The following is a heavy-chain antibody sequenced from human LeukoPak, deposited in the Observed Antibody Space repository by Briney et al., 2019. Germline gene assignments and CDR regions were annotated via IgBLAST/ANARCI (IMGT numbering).Heavy chain of an antibody. V-gene: IGHV3-23*01. J-gene: IGHJ4*02. CDR3: VRGYSSGWYPFDH. Sequence: TGGSLRLSCAASGFTFSSYAMSWVRQAPGKGLEWVSAISGSGGSTYYADSVKGRFTISRDNSKSTLYLQMNSLRAEDTAVYYCVRGYSSGWYPFDHWGQGTLVTVSS. CDR2: ISGSGGST. D-gene: IGHD6-19*01. CDR1: GFTFSSYA.